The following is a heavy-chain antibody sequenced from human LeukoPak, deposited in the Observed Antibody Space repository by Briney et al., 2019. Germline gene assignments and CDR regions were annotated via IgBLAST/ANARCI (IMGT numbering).Heavy chain of an antibody. V-gene: IGHV1-18*01. J-gene: IGHJ4*02. CDR2: ISAYNGNT. D-gene: IGHD6-19*01. CDR3: ARVHLEAVAGTEDY. CDR1: GYTFTSYG. Sequence: ASVKVPCKASGYTFTSYGISWVRQAPGQGLEWMGWISAYNGNTNYAQKLQGRVTMTTDTSTSTAYMELRSLRSDDTAVYYCARVHLEAVAGTEDYWGQGTLVTVSS.